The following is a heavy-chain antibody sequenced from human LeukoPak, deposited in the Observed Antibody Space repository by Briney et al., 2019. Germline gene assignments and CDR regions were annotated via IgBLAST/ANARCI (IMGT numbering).Heavy chain of an antibody. Sequence: GGSLRLSCAASGFTFSSYGMHWIRQVPFKGLEWLAIISYDGSNKYYADSVKGRFTISRDNSKNTLYLQMNSLRAEDTAVYYCARAKTAYDILTGSLDYWGQGTLVTVSS. CDR3: ARAKTAYDILTGSLDY. V-gene: IGHV3-30*03. CDR1: GFTFSSYG. CDR2: ISYDGSNK. J-gene: IGHJ4*02. D-gene: IGHD3-9*01.